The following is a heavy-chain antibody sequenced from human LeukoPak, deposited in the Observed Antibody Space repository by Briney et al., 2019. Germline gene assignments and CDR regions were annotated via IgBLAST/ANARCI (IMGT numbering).Heavy chain of an antibody. CDR3: ARAGGGGSCYSSFCYYYGMDV. D-gene: IGHD2-15*01. CDR1: GGSISSYY. CDR2: IYYSGST. V-gene: IGHV4-59*01. Sequence: KASETLSLTCTVSGGSISSYYWSWIRQPPGKGLEWIGYIYYSGSTNYNPSLKSRVTISVDTSKNQFSLKLSSVTAADTAVYYCARAGGGGSCYSSFCYYYGMDVWGQGTTVTVSS. J-gene: IGHJ6*02.